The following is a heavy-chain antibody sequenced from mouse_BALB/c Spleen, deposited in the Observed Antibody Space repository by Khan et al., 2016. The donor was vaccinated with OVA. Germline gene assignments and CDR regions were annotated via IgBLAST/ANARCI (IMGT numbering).Heavy chain of an antibody. CDR2: ISYSGST. Sequence: EVQLQESGPGLVKPSQSLSLTCTVTGYSITSDYAWNWIRQFPGNNLEWMGFISYSGSTSYNPSLKSRISITRDTSKNQFFLQLNSVTTEDTATYYCARWDYDAPNYWGQGTTLTVSS. V-gene: IGHV3-2*02. CDR1: GYSITSDYA. J-gene: IGHJ2*01. CDR3: ARWDYDAPNY. D-gene: IGHD2-4*01.